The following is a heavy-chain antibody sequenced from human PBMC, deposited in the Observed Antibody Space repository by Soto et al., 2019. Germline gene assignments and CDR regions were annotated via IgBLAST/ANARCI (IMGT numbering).Heavy chain of an antibody. Sequence: PGGSLRLSCAASGFTFSDYYMSWIRQAPGKGLEWVSYISSSGSTIFYADSVKGRFTISRDNANNLLYLQMNSLRVEDTAVYYCARGGSSRYYGMDVWGQGTTVTVSS. V-gene: IGHV3-11*01. J-gene: IGHJ6*02. CDR1: GFTFSDYY. D-gene: IGHD3-10*01. CDR3: ARGGSSRYYGMDV. CDR2: ISSSGSTI.